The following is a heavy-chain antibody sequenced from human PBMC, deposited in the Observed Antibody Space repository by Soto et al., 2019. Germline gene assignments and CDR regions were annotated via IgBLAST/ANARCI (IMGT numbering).Heavy chain of an antibody. V-gene: IGHV3-23*01. D-gene: IGHD1-1*01. CDR1: GFTFSMFA. Sequence: EVHLLESGGGLMRPGGSLTLSCGTSGFTFSMFAMSWFRQAPRKGLEWVSGISDTGDSTYYADSVRGRFTISRDNSENTLYLHMNNLRVDDTATYYCAKDSLGGANDLNWYEYWGQGTLVTVSS. J-gene: IGHJ4*02. CDR3: AKDSLGGANDLNWYEY. CDR2: ISDTGDST.